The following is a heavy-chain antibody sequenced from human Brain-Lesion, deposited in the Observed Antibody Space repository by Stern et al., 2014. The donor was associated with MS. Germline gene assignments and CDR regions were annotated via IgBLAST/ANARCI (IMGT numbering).Heavy chain of an antibody. V-gene: IGHV4-39*01. J-gene: IGHJ5*02. CDR1: GGSVSSTSYA. D-gene: IGHD2-15*01. Sequence: VQLVESGPGLVKPSETLSLTCTVAGGSVSSTSYAWAWIRQPPGKGLGWIGTIYYSGNTYYSPSLKSRLTISLDTSQNQVHPQLGSVTAADTAVYYCAGEEDIRYCSGGSCTGNWFDPWGQGTLVTVSS. CDR2: IYYSGNT. CDR3: AGEEDIRYCSGGSCTGNWFDP.